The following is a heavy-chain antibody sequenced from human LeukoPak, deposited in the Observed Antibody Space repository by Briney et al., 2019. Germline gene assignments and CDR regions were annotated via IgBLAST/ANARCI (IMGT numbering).Heavy chain of an antibody. CDR3: ARNTPYYYDSSGFDI. V-gene: IGHV1-2*02. J-gene: IGHJ3*02. CDR2: INPNSGGT. CDR1: GYTFTGYY. D-gene: IGHD3-22*01. Sequence: GASVKVSCKASGYTFTGYYMHWVRQAPGQGLEWMGWINPNSGGTNYAQKFQGRVTMTRDTSISTAYMELSRLRSDDTAVYYCARNTPYYYDSSGFDIWGQGTMVTVSS.